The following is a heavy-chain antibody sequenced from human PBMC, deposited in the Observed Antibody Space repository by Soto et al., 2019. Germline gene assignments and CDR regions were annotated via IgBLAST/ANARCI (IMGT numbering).Heavy chain of an antibody. D-gene: IGHD3-3*01. CDR2: IYYSGST. CDR3: ARLNYDFWSGYYLFDP. J-gene: IGHJ5*02. CDR1: GGSISSYY. Sequence: SETLSLTCTVSGGSISSYYWSWIRQPPGKGLEWIGYIYYSGSTNYNPSLKSRVTISVDTSKNQFSLKLSSVTAADTAVYYCARLNYDFWSGYYLFDPWGQGTLVTVSS. V-gene: IGHV4-59*01.